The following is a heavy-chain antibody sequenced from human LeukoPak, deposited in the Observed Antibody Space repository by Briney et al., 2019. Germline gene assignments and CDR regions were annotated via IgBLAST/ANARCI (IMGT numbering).Heavy chain of an antibody. J-gene: IGHJ4*02. Sequence: ASVKVSCKASRYTFTSYYIHWVRQAPGQGLEWMGIINPSIGSTIYSQKFQGRVTMTRDTSTSTVYMELSSLKSEDTAAFYCAISGNYFRPFDYWGQGTLVSVSS. CDR3: AISGNYFRPFDY. V-gene: IGHV1-46*01. D-gene: IGHD1-26*01. CDR1: RYTFTSYY. CDR2: INPSIGST.